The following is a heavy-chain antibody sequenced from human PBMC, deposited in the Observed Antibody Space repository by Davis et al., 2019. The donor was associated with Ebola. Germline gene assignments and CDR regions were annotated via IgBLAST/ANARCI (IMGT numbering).Heavy chain of an antibody. D-gene: IGHD5-18*01. CDR3: AGSDTAMVRGYYYYGMDV. CDR1: GYTFTSYY. CDR2: INPSGGST. V-gene: IGHV1-46*01. J-gene: IGHJ6*02. Sequence: ASVKVSCKASGYTFTSYYMHWVRQAPGQGLEWMGIINPSGGSTSYAQKFQGRVTMTRDTSTSTVYMELSSLRSEDTAVYYCAGSDTAMVRGYYYYGMDVWGQGTTVTVSS.